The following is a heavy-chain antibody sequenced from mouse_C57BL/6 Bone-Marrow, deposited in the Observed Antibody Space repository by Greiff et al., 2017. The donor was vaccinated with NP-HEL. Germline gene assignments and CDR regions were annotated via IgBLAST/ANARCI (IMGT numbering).Heavy chain of an antibody. Sequence: QVHVKQPGAELVKPGASVKLSCKASGYTFTSYWMHWVKQRPGRGLEWIGRIDPNSGGTKYNEKFKSKATLTVDKPSSTAYMQLSSLTSEDSAVYYCASYYYGSRWYAMDYWGQGTSVTVSS. J-gene: IGHJ4*01. V-gene: IGHV1-72*01. D-gene: IGHD1-1*01. CDR1: GYTFTSYW. CDR2: IDPNSGGT. CDR3: ASYYYGSRWYAMDY.